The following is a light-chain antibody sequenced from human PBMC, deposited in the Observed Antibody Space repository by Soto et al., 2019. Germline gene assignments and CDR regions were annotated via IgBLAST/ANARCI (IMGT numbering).Light chain of an antibody. CDR3: QSYDSSNQGVV. Sequence: NFMLTQPHSVSEFPGKTVTFSCTRSSGSIASNYVQWYQQRPGSAPTTVIYDDNQRPSGVPNRFSGSIDSTSNSASLTISGLTTEDGADYYCQSYDSSNQGVVFGGGTKLTVL. CDR2: DDN. CDR1: SGSIASNY. J-gene: IGLJ2*01. V-gene: IGLV6-57*04.